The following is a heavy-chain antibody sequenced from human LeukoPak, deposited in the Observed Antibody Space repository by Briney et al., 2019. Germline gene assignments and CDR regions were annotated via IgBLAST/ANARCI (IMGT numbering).Heavy chain of an antibody. CDR3: TRDLGAYCGGDCALGY. Sequence: GGSLRLSCAASGFTFSSYAMSWVRQAPGKGLEWVANIKQDGREKYYVDSVKGRFTISRDNAKKSLHLQMNGLRAEDTAVYYCTRDLGAYCGGDCALGYWGQGTLVTVSS. CDR1: GFTFSSYA. V-gene: IGHV3-7*01. J-gene: IGHJ4*02. D-gene: IGHD2-21*02. CDR2: IKQDGREK.